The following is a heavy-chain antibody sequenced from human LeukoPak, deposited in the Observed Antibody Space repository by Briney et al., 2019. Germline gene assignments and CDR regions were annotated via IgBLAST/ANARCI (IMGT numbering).Heavy chain of an antibody. Sequence: GGSLRLSCVASGFTFSSYAMHWVRQTPGKGLEYVSGINSNGGSTHYANSVKGRFTISRDNSKHTLYLQMGSLRTEDTAVYYCARGRYDSSGYRIDFQHWGQGTLVTVSS. D-gene: IGHD3-22*01. CDR1: GFTFSSYA. J-gene: IGHJ1*01. CDR3: ARGRYDSSGYRIDFQH. CDR2: INSNGGST. V-gene: IGHV3-64*01.